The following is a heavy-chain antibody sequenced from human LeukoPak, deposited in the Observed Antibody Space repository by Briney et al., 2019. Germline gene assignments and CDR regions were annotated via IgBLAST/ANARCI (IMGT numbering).Heavy chain of an antibody. CDR1: GGTFSSYA. V-gene: IGHV1-69*13. CDR3: ARGRLWYQLPTD. CDR2: IIPIFGTA. Sequence: SVKVSCKASGGTFSSYAISWVRQAPGQGLEWMGGIIPIFGTANYAQKFQGRVTITADESTSTAYMELSSLRSEDTAVYYCARGRLWYQLPTDWGQGTLVTVSS. D-gene: IGHD2-2*01. J-gene: IGHJ4*02.